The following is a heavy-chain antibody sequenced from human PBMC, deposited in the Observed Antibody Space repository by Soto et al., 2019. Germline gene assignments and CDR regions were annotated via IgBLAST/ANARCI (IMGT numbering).Heavy chain of an antibody. CDR1: GFIFTNYA. CDR3: ARVLDCGGDGWIYYYYGMDV. D-gene: IGHD2-21*02. J-gene: IGHJ6*02. Sequence: QVQLVESGGNVVQPGRSLRLSCVGSGFIFTNYAMNWVRQAPGRGLEWVASILFDGTNKYYADSVKGRFTVSRDDAKNTMYLHMHSLRAEDTAIYYCARVLDCGGDGWIYYYYGMDVWGQGTTVTVSS. V-gene: IGHV3-30-3*01. CDR2: ILFDGTNK.